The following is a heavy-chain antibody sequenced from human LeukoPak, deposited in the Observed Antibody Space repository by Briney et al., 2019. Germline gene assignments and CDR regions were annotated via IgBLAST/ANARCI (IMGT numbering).Heavy chain of an antibody. J-gene: IGHJ4*02. D-gene: IGHD2-2*01. CDR3: AKDPIVRRVVPAAHDY. V-gene: IGHV3-7*03. Sequence: QPGGSLRLSCAASGFTFSMSWMTWVRQAPGKGLEWVASINGHGSEIHYVDSVKGRFTISRDNSKNTLYLQMNSLRAEDTAVYYCAKDPIVRRVVPAAHDYWGQGTLVTVSS. CDR1: GFTFSMSW. CDR2: INGHGSEI.